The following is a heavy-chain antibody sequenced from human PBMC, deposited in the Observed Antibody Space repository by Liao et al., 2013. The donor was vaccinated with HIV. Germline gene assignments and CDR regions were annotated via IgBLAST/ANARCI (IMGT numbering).Heavy chain of an antibody. CDR3: ARDGGDYAIDY. D-gene: IGHD3-16*01. CDR2: TYTSGST. CDR1: GASISTYY. J-gene: IGHJ4*02. Sequence: QVQLQESGPGLVKPSETLSLTCNVSGASISTYYWSWIRQPAGKGLEWIGRTYTSGSTNYNPSLKSRATMSLDTSKNQFSLRLKFVTAADTAVYYCARDGGDYAIDYWGQGTLVTVSS. V-gene: IGHV4-4*07.